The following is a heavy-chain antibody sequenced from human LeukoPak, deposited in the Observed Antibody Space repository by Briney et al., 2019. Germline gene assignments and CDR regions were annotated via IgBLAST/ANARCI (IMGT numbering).Heavy chain of an antibody. CDR3: AKANWVSNADAVW. CDR2: ISGGGET. V-gene: IGHV3-23*01. CDR1: GFSFSNYA. J-gene: IGHJ4*02. Sequence: GGSLRLSCAASGFSFSNYAMSWVRQAPARGPEWVSSISGGGETFYADSVKGRFTLSRDDSRNTVYLQLNNLRVEDTAIYYCAKANWVSNADAVWWGQGTQVTVSS. D-gene: IGHD1-1*01.